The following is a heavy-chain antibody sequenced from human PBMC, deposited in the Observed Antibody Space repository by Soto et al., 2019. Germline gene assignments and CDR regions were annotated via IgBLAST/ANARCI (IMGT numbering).Heavy chain of an antibody. J-gene: IGHJ6*01. V-gene: IGHV3-64*04. CDR2: ITSNGVGT. Sequence: GGSLRLSCSASGFTFSTYAMQWVRQAPGKGLEYVSSITSNGVGTYYADSAKGRFTISRDNSKNTLYLQMNSLRAEDTAVYYCARERWVLHSWYYYGMDVWGQGTTVTVSS. CDR1: GFTFSTYA. CDR3: ARERWVLHSWYYYGMDV. D-gene: IGHD1-26*01.